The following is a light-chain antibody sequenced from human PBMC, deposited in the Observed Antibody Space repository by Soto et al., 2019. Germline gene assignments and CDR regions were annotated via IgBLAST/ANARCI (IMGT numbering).Light chain of an antibody. V-gene: IGLV2-23*02. Sequence: QSVLTHPASVSGSPGQSIAISCTGTSSDVGSYNLVSWYQQHPGKAPKVMIYEVSKRPSGVSNRFSGSKSGNTASPTISGLQAEDEADYYCCSYAGSYVFGTGTKVTVL. CDR3: CSYAGSYV. CDR2: EVS. CDR1: SSDVGSYNL. J-gene: IGLJ1*01.